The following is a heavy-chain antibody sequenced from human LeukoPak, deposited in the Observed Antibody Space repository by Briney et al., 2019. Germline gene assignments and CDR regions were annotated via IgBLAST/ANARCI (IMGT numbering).Heavy chain of an antibody. CDR1: GFTFSSYW. V-gene: IGHV3-7*01. CDR3: ARDQRLLGYCSSIACYPLYLVY. D-gene: IGHD2-2*01. J-gene: IGHJ4*02. Sequence: GGSLRLSCAASGFTFSSYWMSWVRQAPGKGLEWVANINEHGSEIYYVDSVKGRVTISRDNAKNSLYLQMNSLRVEDTAVYYCARDQRLLGYCSSIACYPLYLVYWGQGALVTVSS. CDR2: INEHGSEI.